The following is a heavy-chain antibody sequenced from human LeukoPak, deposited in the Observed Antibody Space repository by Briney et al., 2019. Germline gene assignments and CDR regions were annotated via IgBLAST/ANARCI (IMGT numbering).Heavy chain of an antibody. CDR1: GGSISSSSYY. CDR2: IYYSGST. CDR3: ASRVVVTSPLNFDY. J-gene: IGHJ4*02. D-gene: IGHD2-21*02. Sequence: SETLSLTCTVSGGSISSSSYYWGWIRQPPGEGLEWIGSIYYSGSTYYNPSLKSRVTISVDTSKNQFSLKLSSVTAADTAVYYCASRVVVTSPLNFDYWGQGTLVTVSS. V-gene: IGHV4-39*01.